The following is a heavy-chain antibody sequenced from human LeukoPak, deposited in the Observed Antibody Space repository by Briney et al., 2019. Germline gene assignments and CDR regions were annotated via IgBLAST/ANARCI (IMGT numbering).Heavy chain of an antibody. J-gene: IGHJ4*02. V-gene: IGHV4-61*02. Sequence: SETLSLTCTVSGGSISSGSYYWSWIRQPAGKGLEWIGRIYTSGSTNYNPSLKSRVTISVDTSKNQFSLKLSSVTAADTAVYYCARDNPMYGSGSYWAFDYWGQGTLVTVSS. CDR3: ARDNPMYGSGSYWAFDY. D-gene: IGHD3-10*01. CDR2: IYTSGST. CDR1: GGSISSGSYY.